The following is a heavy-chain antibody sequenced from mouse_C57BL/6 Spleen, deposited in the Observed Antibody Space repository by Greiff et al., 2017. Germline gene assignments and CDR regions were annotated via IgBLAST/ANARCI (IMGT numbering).Heavy chain of an antibody. CDR3: ARWITTVVADYFDY. D-gene: IGHD1-1*01. CDR2: IGPGSGST. V-gene: IGHV1-77*01. J-gene: IGHJ2*01. CDR1: GYTFTDYY. Sequence: VQLQQSGAELVKPGASVKISCKASGYTFTDYYINWVKQRPGQGLEWIGKIGPGSGSTYYNEKFKGKATLTADKSSSTAYMQLSSMTSEDAAVYVCARWITTVVADYFDYWGQGTTLTVSS.